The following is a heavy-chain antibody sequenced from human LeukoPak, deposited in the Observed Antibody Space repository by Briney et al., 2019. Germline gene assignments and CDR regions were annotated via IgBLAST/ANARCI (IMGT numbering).Heavy chain of an antibody. CDR1: GFTFSCYW. D-gene: IGHD6-13*01. CDR2: IKQDGSEK. J-gene: IGHJ4*02. Sequence: GGSLRLSCAASGFTFSCYWMSWVRQAPGKGLEWVANIKQDGSEKYYVDSVKGRFTISRDNAKNSLYLQMNSLRAEDTAVYYCAREQLGNYFDYWGQGTLVTVSS. CDR3: AREQLGNYFDY. V-gene: IGHV3-7*01.